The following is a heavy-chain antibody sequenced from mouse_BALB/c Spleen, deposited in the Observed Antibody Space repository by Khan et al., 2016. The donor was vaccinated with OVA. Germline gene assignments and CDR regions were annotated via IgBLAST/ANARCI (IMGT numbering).Heavy chain of an antibody. CDR3: VRDRSYCRNAGWFAY. CDR2: INPNNGYT. Sequence: QVQLQQSGADLARPGASVKLSCTTSGYTFTSYTIYWIQLTPGQGLEWIGYINPNNGYTNYTQKVKDKVTFTGDKSSTTVYLQLRSLTSDDSAICNCVRDRSYCRNAGWFAYWGQGTLVTVSA. J-gene: IGHJ3*01. CDR1: GYTFTSYT. V-gene: IGHV1-4*01. D-gene: IGHD3-2*01.